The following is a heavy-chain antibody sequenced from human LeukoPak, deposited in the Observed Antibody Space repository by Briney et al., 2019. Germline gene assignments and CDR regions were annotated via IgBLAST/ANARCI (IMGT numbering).Heavy chain of an antibody. J-gene: IGHJ4*02. D-gene: IGHD3-22*01. V-gene: IGHV1-69*04. CDR2: IIPILGIA. Sequence: SVKVSCKASGGTFSSYAISWVRQAPGQELEWMGRIIPILGIANYAQRFQGRVTITADKSTSTAYMELSSLRSEDTAVYYCAIGPYDSSGYYYSAFDYWGQGTLVTVSS. CDR3: AIGPYDSSGYYYSAFDY. CDR1: GGTFSSYA.